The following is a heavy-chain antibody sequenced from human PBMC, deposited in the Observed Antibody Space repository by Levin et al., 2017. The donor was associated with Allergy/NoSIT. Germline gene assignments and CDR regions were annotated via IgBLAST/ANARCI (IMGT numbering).Heavy chain of an antibody. J-gene: IGHJ3*02. V-gene: IGHV2-70*11. CDR3: ARTPLSSGFDLKFAFDI. CDR1: GFSLNPTGMC. D-gene: IGHD5-12*01. Sequence: SGPTLVKPTQTLKLTCTFSGFSLNPTGMCVSWIRQPPGKALEWLARIDWDDDKYYRTSLKTRLTLSNDTSKNQVVLTVTNMDPVDTATYFCARTPLSSGFDLKFAFDIWGQGIMVTVSS. CDR2: IDWDDDK.